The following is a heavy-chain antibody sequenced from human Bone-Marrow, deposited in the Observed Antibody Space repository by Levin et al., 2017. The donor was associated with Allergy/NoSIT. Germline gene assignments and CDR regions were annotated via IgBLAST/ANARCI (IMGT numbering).Heavy chain of an antibody. Sequence: GESLKISCAASGFTVSTNYMSWVRQAPGKGLEWVSIIYSGGSTYFADSVKGRFTISRDTSKNTLYLQMNSLRAEDTAVYFCARQLEPTRLYFDYWGQGALVTVSS. J-gene: IGHJ4*02. V-gene: IGHV3-53*01. CDR1: GFTVSTNY. D-gene: IGHD1-1*01. CDR2: IYSGGST. CDR3: ARQLEPTRLYFDY.